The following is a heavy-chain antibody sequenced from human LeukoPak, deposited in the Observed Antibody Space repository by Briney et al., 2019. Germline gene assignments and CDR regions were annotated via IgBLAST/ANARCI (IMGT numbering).Heavy chain of an antibody. Sequence: ASETLSLTCTVSGGSVNSSSYYWGWIRQPPGKGLEWIVSIYYSGSTYYNPSLKSRLTISVDTSNNQFSLNLSSVTAADTAVYYCRIIYCKATSCYAKGDYWSQGTLVTISS. CDR3: RIIYCKATSCYAKGDY. V-gene: IGHV4-39*01. CDR2: IYYSGST. CDR1: GGSVNSSSYY. D-gene: IGHD2-2*01. J-gene: IGHJ4*02.